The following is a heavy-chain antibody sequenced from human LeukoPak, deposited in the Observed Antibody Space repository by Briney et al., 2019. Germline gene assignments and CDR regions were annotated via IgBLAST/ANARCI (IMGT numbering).Heavy chain of an antibody. CDR3: ASYSYYMDV. CDR1: GGSISSNY. CDR2: IYYRGST. V-gene: IGHV4-59*01. J-gene: IGHJ6*03. Sequence: PSETLSLTCSVSGGSISSNYWSWIRQPPGKGLEWIGYIYYRGSTNYNPSLKSRVTISVGTSKNQFSLKLSSVTAADTAVYYCASYSYYMDVWGKGTTVTVSS. D-gene: IGHD2-21*01.